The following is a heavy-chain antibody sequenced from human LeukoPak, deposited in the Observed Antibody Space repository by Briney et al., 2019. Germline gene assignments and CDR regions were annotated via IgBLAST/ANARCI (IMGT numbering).Heavy chain of an antibody. V-gene: IGHV1-18*01. Sequence: ASVKVSCKASGFTFSTYGISWVRQAPGQGLEWMGWISDYHDRTHYAQSLQGRVTMTTDTSTSTAYMELRSLRSDDTAVYYCARDRGVDPDTFDIWGQGTMVTVCS. CDR3: ARDRGVDPDTFDI. J-gene: IGHJ3*02. CDR2: ISDYHDRT. CDR1: GFTFSTYG. D-gene: IGHD2-8*01.